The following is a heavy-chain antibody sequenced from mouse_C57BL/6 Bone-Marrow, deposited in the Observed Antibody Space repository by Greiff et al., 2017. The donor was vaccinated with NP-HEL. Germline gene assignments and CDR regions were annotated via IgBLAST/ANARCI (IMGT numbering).Heavy chain of an antibody. CDR3: GKGNLLGFDY. CDR1: GFNIKDYY. J-gene: IGHJ2*01. CDR2: IDPEDGET. D-gene: IGHD1-1*01. Sequence: VHVKQSGAELVKPGASVKLSCTASGFNIKDYYMHWVKQRTEQGLEWIGRIDPEDGETKYAPKFQGKATITADTSSNTAYLQLSSLTSEDTAVYYCGKGNLLGFDYWGQGTTLTVSS. V-gene: IGHV14-2*01.